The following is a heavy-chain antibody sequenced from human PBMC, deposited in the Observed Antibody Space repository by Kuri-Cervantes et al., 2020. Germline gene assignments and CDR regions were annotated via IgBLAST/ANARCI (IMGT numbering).Heavy chain of an antibody. Sequence: ASVKVSCKASGYTFTSYYMHWVRQAPGQGLEWMGIINPSGGSTNYAQKFQGRVTMTRDTSTSTVYMELSSLRSEDTAVYYCARGRRMAVAGTWFDYWGQGTLVTVSS. CDR2: INPSGGST. CDR3: ARGRRMAVAGTWFDY. D-gene: IGHD6-19*01. V-gene: IGHV1-46*01. J-gene: IGHJ4*02. CDR1: GYTFTSYY.